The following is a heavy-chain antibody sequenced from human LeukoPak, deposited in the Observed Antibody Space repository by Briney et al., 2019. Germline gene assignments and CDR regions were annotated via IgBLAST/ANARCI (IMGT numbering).Heavy chain of an antibody. CDR1: GGSISSYY. Sequence: PSETLSLTCTVSGGSISSYYWSWIRQPPGKGLEWIGYIYYSGSTNYNPSLKSRVTISVDTSKNQFSLKLSSVTAADTAVYYCARVVGATTSDYWGQGTLVTVSS. V-gene: IGHV4-59*08. J-gene: IGHJ4*02. CDR2: IYYSGST. CDR3: ARVVGATTSDY. D-gene: IGHD1-26*01.